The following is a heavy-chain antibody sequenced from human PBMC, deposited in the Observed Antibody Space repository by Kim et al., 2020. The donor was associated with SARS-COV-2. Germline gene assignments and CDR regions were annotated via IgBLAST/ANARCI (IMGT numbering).Heavy chain of an antibody. CDR3: ASMTTVTTGWTYYYYYMDV. CDR2: IIPILGIA. Sequence: SVMVSCKASGGTFSSYAISWVRQAPGQGLEWMGRIIPILGIANYAQKFQGRVTITADKSTSTAYMELSSLRSEDTAVYYCASMTTVTTGWTYYYYYMDVWGKGTTVTVSS. V-gene: IGHV1-69*04. CDR1: GGTFSSYA. J-gene: IGHJ6*03. D-gene: IGHD4-17*01.